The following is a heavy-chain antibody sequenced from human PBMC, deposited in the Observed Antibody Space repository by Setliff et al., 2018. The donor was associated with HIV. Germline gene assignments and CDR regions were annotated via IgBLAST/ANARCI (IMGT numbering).Heavy chain of an antibody. CDR1: GGSISSSSYY. D-gene: IGHD3-10*01. J-gene: IGHJ4*02. CDR3: ARRIWFGTTDY. CDR2: INHSGST. V-gene: IGHV4-39*07. Sequence: SETLSLTCIVSGGSISSSSYYWGWIRQPPGKGLEWIGEINHSGSTNYNPSLKSRVTISVDTSRNQFSLKLSSVTAADTAVYYCARRIWFGTTDYWGQGTLVTSPQ.